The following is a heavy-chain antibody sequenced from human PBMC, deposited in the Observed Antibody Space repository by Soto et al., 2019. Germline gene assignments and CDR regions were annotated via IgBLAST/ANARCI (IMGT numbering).Heavy chain of an antibody. Sequence: QVQLVQSGAEVKKPGASVKVSCKASGYTFTSYGISWVRQAPGQGLEWMGWISAYNGNTNYAQNLQGRVTMTTDTSTSTAYMQLRSLRHVDTGVYYCGRALTRYDYWAQGPLVPVPS. J-gene: IGHJ4*02. CDR1: GYTFTSYG. CDR3: GRALTRYDY. CDR2: ISAYNGNT. V-gene: IGHV1-18*01.